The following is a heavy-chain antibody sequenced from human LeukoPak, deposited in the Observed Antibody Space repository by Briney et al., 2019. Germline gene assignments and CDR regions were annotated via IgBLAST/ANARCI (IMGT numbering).Heavy chain of an antibody. Sequence: SGGSLRLSCAASGFTFSSYSMNWVRQAPGKGLEWVSSISSSSSYIYYADSVKGRFTISRDNAKNSLYLQMNSLRAEDTAVYYCARAGPYGSGSYSYYYYYMDVWGKGTTVTVSS. J-gene: IGHJ6*03. V-gene: IGHV3-21*01. CDR1: GFTFSSYS. D-gene: IGHD3-10*01. CDR2: ISSSSSYI. CDR3: ARAGPYGSGSYSYYYYYMDV.